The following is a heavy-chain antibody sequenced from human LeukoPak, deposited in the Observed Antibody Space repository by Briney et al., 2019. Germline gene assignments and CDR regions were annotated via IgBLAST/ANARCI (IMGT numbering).Heavy chain of an antibody. J-gene: IGHJ4*02. CDR2: IRSKAYGGTT. D-gene: IGHD4-17*01. V-gene: IGHV3-49*04. CDR3: TRDLPSTVTYYFDY. Sequence: PGGSLRLSCAASGFTVSSNYMSWVRQAPGKGLEWVGFIRSKAYGGTTEYAASVKGRFTISRDDSKSIAYLQMNSLKTEDTAVYYCTRDLPSTVTYYFDYWGQGTLVTVSS. CDR1: GFTVSSNY.